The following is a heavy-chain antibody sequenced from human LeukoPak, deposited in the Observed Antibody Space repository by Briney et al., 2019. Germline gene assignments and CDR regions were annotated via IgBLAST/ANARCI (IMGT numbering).Heavy chain of an antibody. Sequence: SETLSLTCAVSGGSISSGGYSWSWIRQPPGKGLAWIGYIYHNGNTDTNPSLKSRVTRSIDRSKNQFSLKLSSVTAADTAVYYCARAGDTSGYYYYFDFWGQGTLVTVSS. CDR2: IYHNGNT. J-gene: IGHJ4*02. CDR1: GGSISSGGYS. CDR3: ARAGDTSGYYYYFDF. V-gene: IGHV4-30-2*01. D-gene: IGHD3-22*01.